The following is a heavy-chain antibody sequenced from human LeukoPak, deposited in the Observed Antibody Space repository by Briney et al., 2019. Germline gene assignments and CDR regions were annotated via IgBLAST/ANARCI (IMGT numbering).Heavy chain of an antibody. J-gene: IGHJ4*02. V-gene: IGHV3-53*01. CDR1: GFTVSSSY. D-gene: IGHD4-23*01. CDR2: IYSGGST. Sequence: LPGGSLRLSCAASGFTVSSSYMSWVRQAPGKGLEWVSVIYSGGSTYYADSVKGRFTISGDNSKNSLYLQMNSLRAEDTAIYYCARDSSDYGGKGFDYWGQGTLVTVSS. CDR3: ARDSSDYGGKGFDY.